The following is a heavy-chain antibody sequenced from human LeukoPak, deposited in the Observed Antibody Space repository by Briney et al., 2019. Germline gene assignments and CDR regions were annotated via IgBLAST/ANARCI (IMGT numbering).Heavy chain of an antibody. D-gene: IGHD1-26*01. V-gene: IGHV5-10-1*01. CDR3: ATLVGATVDFDY. CDR2: IDPSDSYT. CDR1: GYSFTSYW. Sequence: NPGESLKISCKGSGYSFTSYWTSWVRQMPGKAMEWMGRIDPSDSYTNYSPSFQGHVTISADKSISTAYLQWSSLKASDTAMYYCATLVGATVDFDYWGQGTLVTVSS. J-gene: IGHJ4*02.